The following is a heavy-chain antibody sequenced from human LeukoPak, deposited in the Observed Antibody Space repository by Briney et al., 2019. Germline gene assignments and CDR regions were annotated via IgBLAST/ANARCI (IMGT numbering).Heavy chain of an antibody. Sequence: PGGSLRLSCAASGFTFSSYWMHWVRQAPGKGLVWVSRINSDGSSTSYADSVKGRFTISRDNAKNSLYLQMNSLRAEDTAVYYCARSNYDSSGYETFDYWGQGTLVTVSS. V-gene: IGHV3-74*01. CDR1: GFTFSSYW. CDR2: INSDGSST. D-gene: IGHD3-22*01. J-gene: IGHJ4*02. CDR3: ARSNYDSSGYETFDY.